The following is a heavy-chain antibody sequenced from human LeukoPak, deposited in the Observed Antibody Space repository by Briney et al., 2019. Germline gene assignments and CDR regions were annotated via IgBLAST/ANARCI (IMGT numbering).Heavy chain of an antibody. CDR2: ISYSRST. CDR1: GGPISSSSYY. D-gene: IGHD4-17*01. J-gene: IGHJ2*01. Sequence: PSGTLSLTCTVSGGPISSSSYYWAWIRQPPGKGLEWIGSISYSRSTFYNPSLKSRVTISVDTSKNQFSLRLSSVTAADTAVYYCARPSHYGDYVYWYFDLWGRGTLVTVSS. CDR3: ARPSHYGDYVYWYFDL. V-gene: IGHV4-39*01.